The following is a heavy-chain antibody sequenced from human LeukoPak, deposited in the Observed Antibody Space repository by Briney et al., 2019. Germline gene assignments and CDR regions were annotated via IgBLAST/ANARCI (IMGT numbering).Heavy chain of an antibody. J-gene: IGHJ4*02. Sequence: GGSLRLSCAASGFTFSNVYMSWVRQAPGKGLEWVGRTKSKADGGTADYAAPVTGRFTISRDDSRNTVYLQMSSLKIEDTGVYYCLTTRWGQGTLVTVSS. CDR3: LTTR. V-gene: IGHV3-15*01. CDR1: GFTFSNVY. CDR2: TKSKADGGTA.